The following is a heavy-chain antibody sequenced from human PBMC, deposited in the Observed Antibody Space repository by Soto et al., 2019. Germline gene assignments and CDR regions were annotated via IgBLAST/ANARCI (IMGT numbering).Heavy chain of an antibody. J-gene: IGHJ1*01. V-gene: IGHV4-30-4*02. Sequence: SETLSLTCTVSGGSMSRGDYYWSWIRQPPGKGLEWIGFIYHTGSTYYSPSLKNRVAISVDTSKNQFSLKLSSVTAADTAVYYCARFDYYDSSGYLDFGPKWGQGTLVTVSS. D-gene: IGHD3-22*01. CDR1: GGSMSRGDYY. CDR2: IYHTGST. CDR3: ARFDYYDSSGYLDFGPK.